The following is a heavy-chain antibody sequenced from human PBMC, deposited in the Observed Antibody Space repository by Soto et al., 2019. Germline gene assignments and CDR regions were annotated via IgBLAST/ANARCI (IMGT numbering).Heavy chain of an antibody. CDR3: ATTPRPYYYYMDV. CDR1: GFTFSSYA. CDR2: ISGSGGSP. J-gene: IGHJ6*03. V-gene: IGHV3-23*01. Sequence: EVQLLESGGGLVQPGGPQRLSCAAPGFTFSSYAMSWVRQAPGKGLGWGSAISGSGGSPYYADSVKGRFTISRDNSRNTLYLQMNSLRDEDTAVYYCATTPRPYYYYMDVWGNETTDTVSS.